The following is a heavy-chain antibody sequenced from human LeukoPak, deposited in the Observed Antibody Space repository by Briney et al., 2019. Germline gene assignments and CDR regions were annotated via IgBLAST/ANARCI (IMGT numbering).Heavy chain of an antibody. CDR3: AKGGMIGGDSAFFDY. V-gene: IGHV3-23*01. J-gene: IGHJ4*02. CDR2: ISGSGGST. CDR1: GFTFSSYA. D-gene: IGHD1-26*01. Sequence: GGSLRLSCAASGFTFSSYAMSWVRQAPGKGLEWVSGISGSGGSTYYAGSVKGRFTITRDKPKNTLYLQMNSLRAEDTAIYFCAKGGMIGGDSAFFDYWGQGTLVTVSS.